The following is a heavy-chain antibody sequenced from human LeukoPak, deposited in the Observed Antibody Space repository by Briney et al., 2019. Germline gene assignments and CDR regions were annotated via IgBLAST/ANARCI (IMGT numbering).Heavy chain of an antibody. V-gene: IGHV4-34*01. D-gene: IGHD6-19*01. CDR3: ARSRYSSGWSGTAKGIYFEH. CDR2: INYSGST. J-gene: IGHJ1*01. CDR1: GGSFSGYY. Sequence: PSETLSLICAVYGGSFSGYYWSWIRQPPGKGLEWIGEINYSGSTNHNPSLKSRVTISLDTSKNQFPLKLSSVTAADAAVYYCARSRYSSGWSGTAKGIYFEHWGQGTLVSVSS.